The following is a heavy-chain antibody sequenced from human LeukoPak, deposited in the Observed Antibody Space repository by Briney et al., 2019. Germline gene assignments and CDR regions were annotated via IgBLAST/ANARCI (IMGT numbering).Heavy chain of an antibody. CDR3: ARDSSGYGSGNRHRPDYYYYMDV. D-gene: IGHD3-10*01. Sequence: WVRQAPGKGLEWIGSIYYSGSTYYNPSLKSRVTISVDTSKNQFSLKLSSVTAADTAVYYCARDSSGYGSGNRHRPDYYYYMDVWGKGTTVTISS. J-gene: IGHJ6*03. CDR2: IYYSGST. V-gene: IGHV4-39*07.